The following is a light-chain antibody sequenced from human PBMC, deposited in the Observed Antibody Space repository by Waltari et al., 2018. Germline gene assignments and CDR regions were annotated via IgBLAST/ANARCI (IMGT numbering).Light chain of an antibody. CDR3: CSYAAAGILI. J-gene: IGLJ2*01. Sequence: SPLPPPASVSGSPGPSITLSCTRSGDDVNPFYSFNSVSWYQHHPGQAPQLLIFDAINRPSGVSDRFSGSKSRNTASLTISGLHPEDEADYYCCSYAAAGILIFGGGTKLTV. CDR2: DAI. CDR1: GDDVNPFYS. V-gene: IGLV2-14*01.